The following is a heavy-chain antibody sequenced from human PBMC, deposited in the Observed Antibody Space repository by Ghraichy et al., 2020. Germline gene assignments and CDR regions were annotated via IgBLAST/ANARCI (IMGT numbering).Heavy chain of an antibody. Sequence: ASVKVSCKASGYTFTNYGITWVRQAPGQGLEWMGWISVYNGDTSYAQRLQGRVTMTTDTSTSTAYMELRSLRSDDTAVYYCARDYQNTPETSGPHYWGQGILVTVSS. CDR2: ISVYNGDT. J-gene: IGHJ4*02. D-gene: IGHD1-26*01. CDR1: GYTFTNYG. V-gene: IGHV1-18*01. CDR3: ARDYQNTPETSGPHY.